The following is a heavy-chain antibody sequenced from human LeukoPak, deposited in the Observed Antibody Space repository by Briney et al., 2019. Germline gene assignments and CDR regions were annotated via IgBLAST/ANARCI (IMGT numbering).Heavy chain of an antibody. V-gene: IGHV3-23*01. CDR3: ARGPGSRDGYNFAY. D-gene: IGHD5-24*01. CDR1: GFTFGSYA. CDR2: IFGSGGSA. J-gene: IGHJ4*02. Sequence: GGSLRLSCEASGFTFGSYAMYWVRQAPGKGLEWVAGIFGSGGSAHYADSAKGRFTISRDNSKNTVYLQINSLRAEDTAVYYCARGPGSRDGYNFAYWGQGTLVTVSS.